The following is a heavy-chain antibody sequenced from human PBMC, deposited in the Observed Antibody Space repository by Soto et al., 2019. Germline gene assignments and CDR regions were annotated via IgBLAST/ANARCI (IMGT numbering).Heavy chain of an antibody. CDR3: ASGDSQVSSVFDY. CDR1: GGPFPNGGYY. V-gene: IGHV4-31*03. J-gene: IGHJ4*02. CDR2: THYSGET. Sequence: SETLSLTCTVSGGPFPNGGYYWSWIRQEPGKGREWIGSTHYSGETSYNPSHRSRVTISTDTSKTQFSLRLRSVTSADTAVYYCASGDSQVSSVFDYWGQGMLVTVSS. D-gene: IGHD7-27*01.